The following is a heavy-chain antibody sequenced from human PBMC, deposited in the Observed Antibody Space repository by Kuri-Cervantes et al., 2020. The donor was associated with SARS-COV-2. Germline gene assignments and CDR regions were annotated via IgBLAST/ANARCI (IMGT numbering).Heavy chain of an antibody. CDR1: GFTFSSYG. J-gene: IGHJ4*02. V-gene: IGHV3-30*02. CDR3: ARVQSGSYVGYFDY. D-gene: IGHD1-26*01. Sequence: GGSLRLSCAASGFTFSSYGMHWVRQAPGKGLEWVAFIRYDGSNKYYADSVKGRFTISRDNSKSTLFLQMNSLRAEDTAVYYCARVQSGSYVGYFDYWGQGTLVTVSS. CDR2: IRYDGSNK.